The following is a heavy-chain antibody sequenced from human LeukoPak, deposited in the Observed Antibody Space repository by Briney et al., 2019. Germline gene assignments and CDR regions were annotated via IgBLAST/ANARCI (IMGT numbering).Heavy chain of an antibody. CDR3: ARVASPLTAVLPAAAGDY. V-gene: IGHV7-4-1*02. J-gene: IGHJ4*02. Sequence: LVASVKVSCKASGYTFTHYAMNWVRQAPGQGLGWMGWINTNTGNPTYAQGFTGRFVFSLDTSVSTAYLQISSLKAEDTAVYYCARVASPLTAVLPAAAGDYWGQGTLVTVSS. D-gene: IGHD6-13*01. CDR2: INTNTGNP. CDR1: GYTFTHYA.